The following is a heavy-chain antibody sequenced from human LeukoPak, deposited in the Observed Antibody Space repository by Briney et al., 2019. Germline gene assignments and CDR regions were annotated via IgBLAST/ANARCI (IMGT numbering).Heavy chain of an antibody. CDR3: ARNYYDGTGDFY. Sequence: SSETLSLTCAVYGGSFSSYYWGWIRQPPGKGLEWIGSIYYSGSTYYNPSLKSRVTISVDTSKNQFSLNLSSVTAADTAVYYCARNYYDGTGDFYWGQGTLVTVSS. V-gene: IGHV4-39*01. CDR1: GGSFSSYY. CDR2: IYYSGST. D-gene: IGHD3-22*01. J-gene: IGHJ4*02.